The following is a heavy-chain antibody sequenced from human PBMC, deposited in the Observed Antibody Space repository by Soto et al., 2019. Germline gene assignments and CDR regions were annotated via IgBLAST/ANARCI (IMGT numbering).Heavy chain of an antibody. J-gene: IGHJ4*02. CDR2: ISGSGDST. Sequence: EVQLLESGGGLVQPGGSLRLSCAASGFTFSSYAMSWVRQAPGKGLEWVSVISGSGDSTYYADSVKGRFTISRDNSKNTLYLQMNSLRAEDTAGYYCASRGSGSYYDYWGQGTLVTVSS. CDR1: GFTFSSYA. V-gene: IGHV3-23*01. D-gene: IGHD1-26*01. CDR3: ASRGSGSYYDY.